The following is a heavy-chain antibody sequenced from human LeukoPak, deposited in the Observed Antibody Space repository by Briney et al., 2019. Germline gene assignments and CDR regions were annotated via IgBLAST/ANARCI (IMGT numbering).Heavy chain of an antibody. Sequence: PSETLSLTCAVYGGSFSGYYWSWIRQPPGKVLEWIGEINHSGSTNYNPSLKGRVTISVDTSKNQFSLKLSSVTAADTAVYYCATDPPMTTVTTDQYYFDYWSQGTPVTVSS. D-gene: IGHD4-11*01. V-gene: IGHV4-34*01. CDR3: ATDPPMTTVTTDQYYFDY. J-gene: IGHJ4*02. CDR2: INHSGST. CDR1: GGSFSGYY.